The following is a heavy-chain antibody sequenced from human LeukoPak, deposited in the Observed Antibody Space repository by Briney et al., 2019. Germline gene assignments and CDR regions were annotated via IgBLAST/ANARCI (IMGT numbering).Heavy chain of an antibody. CDR1: GFTVGDYA. D-gene: IGHD5-24*01. Sequence: PGGSLRLSCTASGFTVGDYAMSWFRQAPGKGLEWVGFIRSKAYGGTTEYAASVKGRFTISRDDYKGIDYLQMNSLKTEDTAVYYCTRERFRGAFDIWGQGTMVTASS. J-gene: IGHJ3*02. CDR2: IRSKAYGGTT. CDR3: TRERFRGAFDI. V-gene: IGHV3-49*03.